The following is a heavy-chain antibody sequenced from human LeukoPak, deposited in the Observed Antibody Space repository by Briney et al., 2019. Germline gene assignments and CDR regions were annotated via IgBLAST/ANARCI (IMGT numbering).Heavy chain of an antibody. J-gene: IGHJ4*02. Sequence: ASVKVSCKASGYTFTDYYMHWVRQAPGQGLEWMGWINPNSGGTNYAQKFQGRVTMTRDTSISTAYMELSRLRSDDTAVYYCARDRSSGSYSDYWGQGTLVTVSS. D-gene: IGHD1-26*01. CDR3: ARDRSSGSYSDY. CDR2: INPNSGGT. CDR1: GYTFTDYY. V-gene: IGHV1-2*02.